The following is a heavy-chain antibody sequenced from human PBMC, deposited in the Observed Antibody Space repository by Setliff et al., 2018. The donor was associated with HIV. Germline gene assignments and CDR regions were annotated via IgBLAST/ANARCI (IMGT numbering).Heavy chain of an antibody. CDR3: ARDYHDFWSGYPQSFNY. Sequence: GASVKVSCKASGYTFTTYSLHWVRQAPGQSLEWMGWINAYNGNTDYVQKFQGRVIMTTDTATSTAYMELRSLRSDDTAVYFCARDYHDFWSGYPQSFNYWGQGTLVTVSS. D-gene: IGHD3-3*01. CDR1: GYTFTTYS. J-gene: IGHJ4*02. CDR2: INAYNGNT. V-gene: IGHV1-18*04.